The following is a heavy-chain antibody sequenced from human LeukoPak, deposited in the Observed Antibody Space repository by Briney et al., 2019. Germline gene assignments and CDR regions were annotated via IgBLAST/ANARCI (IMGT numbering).Heavy chain of an antibody. Sequence: PGGSLRLSCVASGFSFSSHSMHWVRQAPGKGLEWVSCIDSSSTYMYEGDSVKGRFTISRDNAKNSLYLQMNSLRAEDTAVYYCARGPSITPHNWFDPWGQGTLVTVSS. J-gene: IGHJ5*02. D-gene: IGHD3-3*02. CDR1: GFSFSSHS. CDR3: ARGPSITPHNWFDP. CDR2: IDSSSTYM. V-gene: IGHV3-21*01.